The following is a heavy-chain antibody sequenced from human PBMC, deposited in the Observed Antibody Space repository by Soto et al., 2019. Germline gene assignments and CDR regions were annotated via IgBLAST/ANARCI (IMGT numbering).Heavy chain of an antibody. CDR3: ARDRMLVVAATPEFNY. CDR2: ISGYNGNT. J-gene: IGHJ4*02. D-gene: IGHD2-15*01. V-gene: IGHV1-18*01. CDR1: GYTFTSYG. Sequence: QVQLVQSGAEVKKPGASVKVSCKASGYTFTSYGISWVRQAPGQGLEWMGWISGYNGNTNYAQKLQGRVTMTTDTSTSTAYMELRSLRSDDTAVYYCARDRMLVVAATPEFNYWGQGTLVTVSS.